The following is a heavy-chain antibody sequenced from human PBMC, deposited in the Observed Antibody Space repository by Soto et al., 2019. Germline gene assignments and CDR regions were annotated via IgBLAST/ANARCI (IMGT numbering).Heavy chain of an antibody. CDR1: GYTFTNYG. Sequence: QVQLVQSGAEVREPGASVKVSCKASGYTFTNYGVSWVRQAPGQGLEWMGWIGGYKGNTNYAQKLQGSVTFTTDTSTSTAYLELRSLRSDDTAVYYCSPHTLDTGMPSGYWGQGTLVTVSS. D-gene: IGHD5-18*01. CDR3: SPHTLDTGMPSGY. V-gene: IGHV1-18*01. J-gene: IGHJ4*02. CDR2: IGGYKGNT.